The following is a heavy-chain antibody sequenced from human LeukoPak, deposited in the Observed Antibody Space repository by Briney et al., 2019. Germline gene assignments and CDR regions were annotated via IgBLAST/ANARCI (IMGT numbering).Heavy chain of an antibody. D-gene: IGHD6-13*01. CDR2: ISAYNGNT. CDR3: ARGSSSWYGGDPFDY. CDR1: GYTSINYG. V-gene: IGHV1-18*01. J-gene: IGHJ4*02. Sequence: GASVKVSCKASGYTSINYGVSWVRQAPGQGLEWMGWISAYNGNTNYAQKLQGRVTMTTDTSTSTAYMELGSLRSDDTAVYYCARGSSSWYGGDPFDYWGQGTLVTVSS.